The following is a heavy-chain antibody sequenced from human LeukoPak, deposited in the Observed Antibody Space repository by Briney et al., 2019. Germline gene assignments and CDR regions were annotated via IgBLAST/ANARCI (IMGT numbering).Heavy chain of an antibody. D-gene: IGHD6-19*01. CDR2: ISNSGTSE. J-gene: IGHJ4*02. V-gene: IGHV3-11*01. CDR3: ARLYRSGWCFDY. Sequence: GGSLRLSCAASGFTFSNYYMSWMRQAPGKGLEWVAYISNSGTSEYYADSVKGRFTISRDNAKNSLYLQMNSLRVEDTAVYYCARLYRSGWCFDYWGQGTLVTVSS. CDR1: GFTFSNYY.